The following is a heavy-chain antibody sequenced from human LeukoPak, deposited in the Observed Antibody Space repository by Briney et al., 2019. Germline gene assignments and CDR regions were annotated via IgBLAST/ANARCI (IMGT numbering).Heavy chain of an antibody. J-gene: IGHJ1*01. CDR1: GGSFSGYY. CDR3: ARDQQWSVAPDYFQH. CDR2: INHSGST. Sequence: SETLSLTCAVYGGSFSGYYWSWIRQPPGKGLEWIGEINHSGSTNYNPSLKSRVTISVDTSKNQFSLKLSSVTAADTAVYYCARDQQWSVAPDYFQHWGQGTLVTVSS. V-gene: IGHV4-34*01. D-gene: IGHD2-15*01.